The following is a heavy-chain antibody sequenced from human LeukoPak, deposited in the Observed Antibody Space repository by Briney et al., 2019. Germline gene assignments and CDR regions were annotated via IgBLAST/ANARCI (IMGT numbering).Heavy chain of an antibody. CDR1: GYTFTGYY. CDR3: AREEVPAAPFGFDKFYYGMDV. D-gene: IGHD2-2*01. V-gene: IGHV1-2*02. J-gene: IGHJ6*02. Sequence: ASVKVSCKASGYTFTGYYMHWVRQAPGQGLEWMGWINPNSGGTNYAQKFQGRVTMTRDTSISTAYMELSRLRSDDTAVYYCAREEVPAAPFGFDKFYYGMDVWGQATTVTVSS. CDR2: INPNSGGT.